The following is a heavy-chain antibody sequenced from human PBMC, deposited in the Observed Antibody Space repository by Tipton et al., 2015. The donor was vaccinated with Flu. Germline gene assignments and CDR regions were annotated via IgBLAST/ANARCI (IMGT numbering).Heavy chain of an antibody. D-gene: IGHD1-26*01. J-gene: IGHJ4*02. CDR3: VRLTGGSPVGALDY. V-gene: IGHV3-53*01. CDR1: GFTVSGNY. Sequence: SLRLSCSASGFTVSGNYMSWVRQAPGKGLEWVSLIYSGGTSYHADSVKGRFTVSRDTYKNALYLQMNSLRADDTAVYYCVRLTGGSPVGALDYWGRGILVTVSS. CDR2: IYSGGTS.